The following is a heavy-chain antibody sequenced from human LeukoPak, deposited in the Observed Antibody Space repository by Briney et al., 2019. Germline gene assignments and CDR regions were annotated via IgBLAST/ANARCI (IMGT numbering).Heavy chain of an antibody. CDR1: GGSISSGSYY. CDR2: IYTSGST. V-gene: IGHV4-61*02. J-gene: IGHJ3*02. D-gene: IGHD5-12*01. Sequence: SQTLSLTCTVSGGSISSGSYYWSWIRQPAGKGLEWIGRIYTSGSTNYNPSLKSRVTISVDTSKNQFSLKLSSVTAADTAVYYCARLRDSGYDSDPAGAFDIWGQGTMVTVSS. CDR3: ARLRDSGYDSDPAGAFDI.